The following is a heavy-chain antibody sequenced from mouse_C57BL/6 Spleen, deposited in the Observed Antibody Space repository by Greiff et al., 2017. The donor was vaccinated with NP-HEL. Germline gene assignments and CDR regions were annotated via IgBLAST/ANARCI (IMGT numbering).Heavy chain of an antibody. D-gene: IGHD1-1*01. J-gene: IGHJ3*01. CDR1: GYTFTDYY. Sequence: VQLQQSGPELVKPGASVKISCKASGYTFTDYYMNWVKQSHGKSLEWIGDINPNNGGTSYNQKFKGKATLTVYKSSSPAYMELRSLTSEDSAVSYCDRYYCGRSWLAYGGKGTLVTVS. CDR3: DRYYCGRSWLAY. V-gene: IGHV1-26*01. CDR2: INPNNGGT.